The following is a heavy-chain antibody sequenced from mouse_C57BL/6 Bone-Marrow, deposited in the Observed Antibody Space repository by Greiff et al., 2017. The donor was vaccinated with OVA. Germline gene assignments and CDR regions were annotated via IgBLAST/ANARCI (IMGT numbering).Heavy chain of an antibody. V-gene: IGHV1-26*01. J-gene: IGHJ2*01. CDR3: ARRSDWDYY. Sequence: VQLQQSGPELVKPGASVKISCKASGYTFTDYYMNWVKQSHGKSLEWIGDINPNNGGTSYNQKFKGKATLTVDKSSSTAYMELRSLTSEDSAVYYCARRSDWDYYWGQGTTLTVSS. CDR1: GYTFTDYY. D-gene: IGHD4-1*01. CDR2: INPNNGGT.